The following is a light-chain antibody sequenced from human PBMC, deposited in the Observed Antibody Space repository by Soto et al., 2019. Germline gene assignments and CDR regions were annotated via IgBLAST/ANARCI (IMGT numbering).Light chain of an antibody. CDR2: GAS. CDR1: QSVSNNY. J-gene: IGKJ1*01. CDR3: QQYARSGT. Sequence: EIVFTQSPCTLSLSPGERATLSCMASQSVSNNYLAWYQQKPGQAPRLLIYGASNRATGIQDRFSGSGSGTDFTLTISRMEHDDFAVYYCQQYARSGTFGQGTKVE. V-gene: IGKV3-20*01.